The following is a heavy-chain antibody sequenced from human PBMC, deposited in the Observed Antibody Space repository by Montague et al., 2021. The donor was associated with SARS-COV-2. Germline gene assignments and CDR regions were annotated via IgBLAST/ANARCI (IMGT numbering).Heavy chain of an antibody. CDR1: GGSISSGGYY. Sequence: TLSLTCTVSGGSISSGGYYWSWIRQHPGKGLEWIGYIYHTRSTHYNPSLKSRVTISQETSKNHFSLNLSSVTAADSAVYYCARDSGYYDSSGYSYDACDIWGQGTKVTVSS. V-gene: IGHV4-31*03. D-gene: IGHD3-22*01. J-gene: IGHJ3*02. CDR3: ARDSGYYDSSGYSYDACDI. CDR2: IYHTRST.